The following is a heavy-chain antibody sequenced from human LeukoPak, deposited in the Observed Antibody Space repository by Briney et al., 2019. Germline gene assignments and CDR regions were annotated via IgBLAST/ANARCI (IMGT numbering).Heavy chain of an antibody. CDR3: AREWDGSGSYYNPRDFDY. V-gene: IGHV4-38-2*02. CDR2: IYHSGST. CDR1: GYSISSGYY. Sequence: SETLSLTCTVSGYSISSGYYWGWIRQPPGKGLEWIGSIYHSGSTYYNPSLKSRVTISVDTSKNQFSLKLSSVTAADTAVYYCAREWDGSGSYYNPRDFDYWGRGTLVTVSS. J-gene: IGHJ4*02. D-gene: IGHD3-10*01.